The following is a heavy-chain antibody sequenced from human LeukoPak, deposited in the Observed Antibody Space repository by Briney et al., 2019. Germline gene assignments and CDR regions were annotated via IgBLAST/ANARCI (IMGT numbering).Heavy chain of an antibody. CDR2: IYYSGST. CDR3: AKGRDGYRGFDP. CDR1: GGSISSGGYY. V-gene: IGHV4-31*03. J-gene: IGHJ5*02. Sequence: PSETLSLTCTVSGGSISSGGYYWSWIRQHPGKGLEWIGYIYYSGSTYYNPSLKSRVTISVDTSKNQFSLKLSSVTAADTAVYYCAKGRDGYRGFDPWGQGTLVTVSS. D-gene: IGHD5-24*01.